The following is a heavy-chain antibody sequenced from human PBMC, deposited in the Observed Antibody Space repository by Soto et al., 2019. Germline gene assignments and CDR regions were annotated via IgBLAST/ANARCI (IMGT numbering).Heavy chain of an antibody. J-gene: IGHJ6*02. D-gene: IGHD6-13*01. CDR2: IYYSGST. V-gene: IGHV4-39*01. Sequence: SETLSRTCTVSGGSISSSSYYWGWIRQPPGKGLEWIGSIYYSGSTYYNPSLKSRVTISVDTSKNQFSLKLSSVTAADTAVYYCASGTGYSSSWYGYYYYGMDVWGQGTTVTVSS. CDR3: ASGTGYSSSWYGYYYYGMDV. CDR1: GGSISSSSYY.